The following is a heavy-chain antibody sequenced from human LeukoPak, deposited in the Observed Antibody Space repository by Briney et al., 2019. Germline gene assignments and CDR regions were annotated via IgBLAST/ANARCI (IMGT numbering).Heavy chain of an antibody. V-gene: IGHV4-39*01. CDR3: ARQGGYSYGYVGY. CDR2: IYYSGST. D-gene: IGHD5-18*01. CDR1: GGSISSYY. Sequence: SETLSLTCTVSGGSISSYYWSWIRQPPGKGLEWIGSIYYSGSTYYNPSLKSRVTISVDTSKNQFSLKLSSVTAADTAVYYCARQGGYSYGYVGYWGQGTLVTVSS. J-gene: IGHJ4*02.